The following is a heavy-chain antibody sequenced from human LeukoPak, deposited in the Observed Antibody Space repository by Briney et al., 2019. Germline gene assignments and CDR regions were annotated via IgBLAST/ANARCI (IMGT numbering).Heavy chain of an antibody. CDR2: IYHSGST. V-gene: IGHV4-30-2*01. D-gene: IGHD3-10*01. Sequence: KASQTLSLTCTVSGGSISSGGYYWSWIRQPPGKGLEWIGYIYHSGSTYYNPSLKSRVTISVDRSKNQFSLKLSSVSAADTAVYYCARHGGHYGSGPWGQGTLVTVSS. J-gene: IGHJ4*02. CDR3: ARHGGHYGSGP. CDR1: GGSISSGGYY.